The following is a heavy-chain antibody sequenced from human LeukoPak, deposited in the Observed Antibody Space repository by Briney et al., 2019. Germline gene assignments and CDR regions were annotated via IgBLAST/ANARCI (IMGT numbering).Heavy chain of an antibody. CDR3: ARDPVNDYDFWRRGMDV. Sequence: SETLSLTCTVSAGSISSYYWSWIRQPPGKGLEWIGYIYYSGSTNYNPSLKSRVTISVDTSKNQFSLKLSSVTAADTTVYCCARDPVNDYDFWRRGMDVWGQGTTVTVSS. CDR1: AGSISSYY. J-gene: IGHJ6*02. V-gene: IGHV4-59*01. D-gene: IGHD3-3*01. CDR2: IYYSGST.